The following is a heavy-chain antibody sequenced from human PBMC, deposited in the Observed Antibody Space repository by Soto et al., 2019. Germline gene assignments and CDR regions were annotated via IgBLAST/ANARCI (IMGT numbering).Heavy chain of an antibody. J-gene: IGHJ4*02. CDR2: IYSGGST. V-gene: IGHV3-53*01. Sequence: GGSLRLSYAASGFTVSSNYMSWVRQAPGKGLEWVSVIYSGGSTYYADSVKGRFTISRDNSKNTLYLQMNSLRAEDTAVYYCAKDLTAMAAYYFDYWGQGTLVTVSS. D-gene: IGHD5-18*01. CDR1: GFTVSSNY. CDR3: AKDLTAMAAYYFDY.